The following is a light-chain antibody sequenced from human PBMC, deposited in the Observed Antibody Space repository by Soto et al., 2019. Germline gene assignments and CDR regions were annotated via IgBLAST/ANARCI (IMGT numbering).Light chain of an antibody. J-gene: IGKJ4*01. CDR2: NTS. CDR3: QQRGDWPPT. Sequence: EIVLTQSPATLSLSPGERATLSCRASQSLSRHLAWYQQIPGQAPRLLIYNTSNSATGIPARFSGSGSGTDVTLTISSLEPEEFAVYYCQQRGDWPPTFGGGTKVEIK. CDR1: QSLSRH. V-gene: IGKV3-11*01.